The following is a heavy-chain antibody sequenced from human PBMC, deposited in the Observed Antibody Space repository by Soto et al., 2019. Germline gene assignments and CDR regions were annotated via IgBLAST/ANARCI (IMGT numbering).Heavy chain of an antibody. CDR1: GGSISSDY. Sequence: VQLQESGPGLVKPSETLSLICTVSGGSISSDYLSWIRQPAGKGLEWIGRVYTSGYSNSNPSLKSRVTMSVDTAKKQFSLNLSSVTAADTAVYYCAREPTTAGTVNGFDPWGQGTQVTVSS. V-gene: IGHV4-4*07. CDR3: AREPTTAGTVNGFDP. D-gene: IGHD6-13*01. CDR2: VYTSGYS. J-gene: IGHJ5*02.